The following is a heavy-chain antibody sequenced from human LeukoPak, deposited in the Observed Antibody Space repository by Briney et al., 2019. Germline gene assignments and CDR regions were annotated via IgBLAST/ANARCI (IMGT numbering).Heavy chain of an antibody. Sequence: SETLSLTCAVSNASISGRNWWNWVRQPPGKGLEWIGEVSHSGSTNYNPSLKSRVTTSVDKSKNQFSLTLSPVTAADTAVYYCARVGSGRYNYGYSLVYWGQGTLVTVSS. V-gene: IGHV4-4*02. CDR1: NASISGRNW. CDR3: ARVGSGRYNYGYSLVY. J-gene: IGHJ4*02. CDR2: VSHSGST. D-gene: IGHD5-18*01.